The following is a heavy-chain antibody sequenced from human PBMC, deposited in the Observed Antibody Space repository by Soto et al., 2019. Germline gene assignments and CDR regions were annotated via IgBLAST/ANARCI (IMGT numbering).Heavy chain of an antibody. CDR3: ASVTRTCISTSCYRYYYGMDV. CDR1: GGSVSSRSYF. J-gene: IGHJ6*02. CDR2: IYYNGST. V-gene: IGHV4-39*01. Sequence: SETLSLTCTVSGGSVSSRSYFWGWIRQPPGKGLEWIGTIYYNGSTYYNPSLKSRVTLSVDTSKNQFSLKLTSVTASDTGLYYCASVTRTCISTSCYRYYYGMDVWGQGTTVTVSS. D-gene: IGHD2-2*02.